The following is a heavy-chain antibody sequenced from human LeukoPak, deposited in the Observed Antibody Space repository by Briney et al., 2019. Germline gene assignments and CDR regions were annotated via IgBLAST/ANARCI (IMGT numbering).Heavy chain of an antibody. J-gene: IGHJ4*02. CDR1: GGTFSSYA. D-gene: IGHD2-15*01. CDR3: ARVVGVVVAASAGYFDY. V-gene: IGHV3-30-3*01. Sequence: SCKASGGTFSSYAVHWVRQAPGKGLEWVAVISYDGSNKYYADSVKGRFTISRGNSKNTLYLQMNSLRAEDTAVYYCARVVGVVVAASAGYFDYWGQGTLVTVSS. CDR2: ISYDGSNK.